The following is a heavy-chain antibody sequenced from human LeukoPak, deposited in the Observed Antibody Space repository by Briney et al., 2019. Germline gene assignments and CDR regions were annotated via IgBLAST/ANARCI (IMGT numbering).Heavy chain of an antibody. CDR3: AREILRFDI. CDR1: GYTFTSYA. V-gene: IGHV7-4-1*02. J-gene: IGHJ3*02. CDR2: INTNTGNP. Sequence: ASVKVSCKASGYTFTSYAMNWVRQAPGEGLEWMGWINTNTGNPTYAQGFTGRFVFSLDSSVSTAYLQISNLMPEDTAKYYCAREILRFDIWGQGTMVIVSS.